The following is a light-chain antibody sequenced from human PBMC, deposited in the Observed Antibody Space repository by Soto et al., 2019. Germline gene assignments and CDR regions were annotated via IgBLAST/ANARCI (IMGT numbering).Light chain of an antibody. V-gene: IGKV3-15*01. J-gene: IGKJ1*01. CDR1: QSVSSN. CDR3: QQYGGSSWT. Sequence: ERVMTHSPATLSVSPGERATLSCRASQSVSSNLAWYQQKPGQAPRLLIYGASTRATGIPARFSGSGSGTEFTLTISSLQPEDFAVYYCQQYGGSSWTFGQGTKVDIK. CDR2: GAS.